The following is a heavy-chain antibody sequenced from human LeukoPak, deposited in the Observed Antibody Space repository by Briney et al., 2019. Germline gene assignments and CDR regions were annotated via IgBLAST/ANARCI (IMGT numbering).Heavy chain of an antibody. V-gene: IGHV4-39*02. J-gene: IGHJ5*02. CDR2: IYYSGST. Sequence: SETLSLTCTVSGGSISSSSYYWGWIRQPPGKGLEWNGSIYYSGSTYYNPSLKSRVTISVDTSKNQFSLKLSSVTAADTAVYYCAIDLRITIFGVVIFDPWGQGTLVTVSS. D-gene: IGHD3-3*01. CDR3: AIDLRITIFGVVIFDP. CDR1: GGSISSSSYY.